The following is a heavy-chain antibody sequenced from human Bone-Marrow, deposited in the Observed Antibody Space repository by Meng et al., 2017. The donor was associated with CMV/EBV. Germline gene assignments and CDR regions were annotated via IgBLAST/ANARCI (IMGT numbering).Heavy chain of an antibody. CDR2: ISSSGSTI. CDR3: ASTVPPASYYYYGMDV. V-gene: IGHV3-11*01. CDR1: GFTLSSQC. Sequence: GESLKISCAASGFTLSSQCMRWVRQAPGKGLEWISYISSSGSTIYYADSVKGRFTISRDNAKNSLYLQMNSLRAEDTAVDYCASTVPPASYYYYGMDVWGQGTTVTVSS. D-gene: IGHD4-17*01. J-gene: IGHJ6*02.